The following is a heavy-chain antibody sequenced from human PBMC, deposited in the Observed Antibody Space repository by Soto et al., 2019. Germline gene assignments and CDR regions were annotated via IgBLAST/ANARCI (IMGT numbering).Heavy chain of an antibody. CDR3: ARGHQPWAVAESHAFDI. CDR2: ISAYNGNT. Sequence: QVQLVQSGAEVKKPGASVKVSCKASGYTFTSYGISWVRQAPGQGLEWMGWISAYNGNTNYAQKLQGRVTMTTDTATSTAYMELRSLRSDDTAGYYCARGHQPWAVAESHAFDIWGQGTMVTVSS. D-gene: IGHD6-19*01. J-gene: IGHJ3*02. V-gene: IGHV1-18*01. CDR1: GYTFTSYG.